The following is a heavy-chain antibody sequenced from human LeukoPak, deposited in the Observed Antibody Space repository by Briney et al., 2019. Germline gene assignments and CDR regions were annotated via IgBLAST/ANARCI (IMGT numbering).Heavy chain of an antibody. D-gene: IGHD1-26*01. CDR3: ARVWSRKLLLSGNSRNWFDP. CDR1: GGTFSSYA. J-gene: IGHJ5*02. Sequence: SVKVSCKASGGTFSSYAISWVRQAPGQGLEWMGGIIPIFGTANYAQKFQGRATITADESTSTAYMELSSLRSEDTAVYYCARVWSRKLLLSGNSRNWFDPWGQGTLVTVSS. V-gene: IGHV1-69*13. CDR2: IIPIFGTA.